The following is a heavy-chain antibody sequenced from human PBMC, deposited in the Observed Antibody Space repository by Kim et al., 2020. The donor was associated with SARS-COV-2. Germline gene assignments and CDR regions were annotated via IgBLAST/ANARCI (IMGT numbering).Heavy chain of an antibody. CDR1: GFTFDTYG. CDR3: ARNVNMDGDSYFDY. J-gene: IGHJ4*01. CDR2: ISGGAVNK. D-gene: IGHD2-21*02. V-gene: IGHV3-23*01. Sequence: GGSLRLSCVASGFTFDTYGMNLVRQAPGKGLEWVSAISGGAVNKYYADSVRGRFTISRDNAKNTLYLQMNSLRDEDTAVYYCARNVNMDGDSYFDY.